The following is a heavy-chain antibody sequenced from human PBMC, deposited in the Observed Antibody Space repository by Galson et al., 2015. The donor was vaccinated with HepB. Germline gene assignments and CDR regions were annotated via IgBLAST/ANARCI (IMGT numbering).Heavy chain of an antibody. CDR1: GFNLSIHW. D-gene: IGHD6-13*01. CDR2: IKEDGSER. V-gene: IGHV3-7*03. CDR3: VRDWCSDPSCLRPGIAAAHKGIDI. Sequence: SLRLSCAGYGFNLSIHWMSWVRQAPGKGPEWVANIKEDGSERYYADSVKGRFTVSRDNAKNSLFLQMNSLRAEDTAVYYCVRDWCSDPSCLRPGIAAAHKGIDIWGQGTLVTGSS. J-gene: IGHJ4*02.